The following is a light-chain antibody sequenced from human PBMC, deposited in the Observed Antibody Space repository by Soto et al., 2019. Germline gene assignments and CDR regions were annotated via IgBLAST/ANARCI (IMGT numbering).Light chain of an antibody. V-gene: IGLV1-47*02. CDR1: NSNIGSNF. CDR3: AAGDDSLSGMV. J-gene: IGLJ2*01. CDR2: SNT. Sequence: QAVVTQPPSASGTPGQRVTISCSGSNSNIGSNFVFWYQQLPGTAPKLLIYSNTHRPSGVPDRFSGSKSGTSASLAISGLRPEDEADYYCAAGDDSLSGMVFGGGTKVTVL.